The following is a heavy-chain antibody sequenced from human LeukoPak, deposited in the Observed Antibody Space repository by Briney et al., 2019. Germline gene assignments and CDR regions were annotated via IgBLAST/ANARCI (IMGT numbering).Heavy chain of an antibody. CDR1: GYTFTGYY. D-gene: IGHD4-17*01. CDR3: ARGRYGDYFDY. V-gene: IGHV1-2*02. CDR2: INPNSGGT. J-gene: IGHJ4*02. Sequence: ASVKVSCKASGYTFTGYYMHWVRQAPGQGLEWMGWINPNSGGTNYAQKCQGRVTMTRDTSISTAYMELSRLRSDDTAVYYCARGRYGDYFDYWGQGTLVTVSS.